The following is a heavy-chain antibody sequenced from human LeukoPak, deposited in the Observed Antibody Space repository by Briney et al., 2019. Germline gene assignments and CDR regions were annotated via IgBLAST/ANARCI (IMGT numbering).Heavy chain of an antibody. CDR2: INPNSGGT. CDR1: GYTFTGYY. CDR3: ARVRSDTAMVPLDY. J-gene: IGHJ4*02. D-gene: IGHD5-18*01. V-gene: IGHV1-2*02. Sequence: ASVKVSCKASGYTFTGYYMHWVRQAPGQGLEWMGWINPNSGGTNYAQKFQGRVTMTRDTSTSTVYMELSSLRSEDTAVYYCARVRSDTAMVPLDYRGQGTLVTVSS.